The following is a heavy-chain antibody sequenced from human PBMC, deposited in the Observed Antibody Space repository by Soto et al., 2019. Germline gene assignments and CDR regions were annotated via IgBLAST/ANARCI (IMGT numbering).Heavy chain of an antibody. V-gene: IGHV6-1*01. CDR3: ARGWLRTGFDT. CDR2: TYHGSKWST. Sequence: SQTLSVTCAVSGGSGSSNTAAGDWIRQSPSRGPEWLGRTYHGSKWSTDYAVTVKSRISVNTDTSRNQFSLQLSSVTPEDTGVYYCARGWLRTGFDTWGQGTIVTVSS. CDR1: GGSGSSNTAA. J-gene: IGHJ3*02. D-gene: IGHD2-8*02.